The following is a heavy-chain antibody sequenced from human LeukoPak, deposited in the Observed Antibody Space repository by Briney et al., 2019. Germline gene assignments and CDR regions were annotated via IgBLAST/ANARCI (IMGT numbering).Heavy chain of an antibody. Sequence: MTSETLFLTCAVSGGSISSSAWWSWVRQPPGKGLEWIGEVYHSGSTNYNSFLKSRVTISVDKSKNQFSLKLTSATAADTAVYYCARDLGSSWFEPLDYWGQGILVIVSS. CDR1: GGSISSSAW. V-gene: IGHV4-4*02. CDR3: ARDLGSSWFEPLDY. D-gene: IGHD6-13*01. J-gene: IGHJ4*02. CDR2: VYHSGST.